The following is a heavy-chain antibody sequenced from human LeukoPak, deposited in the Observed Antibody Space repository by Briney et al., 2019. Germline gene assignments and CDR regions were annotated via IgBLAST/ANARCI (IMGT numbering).Heavy chain of an antibody. J-gene: IGHJ5*02. V-gene: IGHV4-4*08. CDR2: ISESGST. Sequence: SETLSLTCTVSGGSISRHYWNWIRQPPGKGLEWIGYISESGSTNYNPSLKSRVSMSVDLSKNQFSLKVNSVTAADTAVYYCASGGHHYDSSGFHWFDPWGQGAPVTVSS. CDR3: ASGGHHYDSSGFHWFDP. CDR1: GGSISRHY. D-gene: IGHD3-22*01.